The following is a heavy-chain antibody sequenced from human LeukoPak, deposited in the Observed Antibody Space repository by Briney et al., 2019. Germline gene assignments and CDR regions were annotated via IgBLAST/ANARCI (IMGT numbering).Heavy chain of an antibody. Sequence: GGSLRLSCAASGFTFSSYEVNWVRQAPGKGLEWVSYISSSGSTIYYADSVKGRFAISRDNAKNSLYLQMNSLRAEDTAVYYCAELGITMIGGVWGKGTTVTISS. V-gene: IGHV3-48*03. CDR2: ISSSGSTI. CDR3: AELGITMIGGV. J-gene: IGHJ6*04. D-gene: IGHD3-10*02. CDR1: GFTFSSYE.